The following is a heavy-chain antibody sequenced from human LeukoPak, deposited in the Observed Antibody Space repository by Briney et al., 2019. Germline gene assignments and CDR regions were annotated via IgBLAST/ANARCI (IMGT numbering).Heavy chain of an antibody. V-gene: IGHV1-2*02. D-gene: IGHD6-13*01. CDR2: INPNSGGT. J-gene: IGHJ6*03. CDR1: GYTFTGYY. CDR3: AREWNIYSSWRYYYYYYMDV. Sequence: ASVKVSCKASGYTFTGYYMHWVRQAPGQGLEWMGWINPNSGGTNYAQKFQGRVTMNRDTSISTAYMELSRLRSDDTAVYYCAREWNIYSSWRYYYYYYMDVWGKGTTVTVSS.